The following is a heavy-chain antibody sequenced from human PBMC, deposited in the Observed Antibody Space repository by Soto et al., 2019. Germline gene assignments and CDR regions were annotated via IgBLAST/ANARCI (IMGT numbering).Heavy chain of an antibody. V-gene: IGHV1-8*01. Sequence: QVQLVQSGAEVKKPGASVKVSCKASGYTFTSYDINWVRQATGQGLEWMGWMNPNSGNTGYAQKFQGRVTMTRNTSISTSYMELSSLRSEDTAVDYCARGPALRITICGVVMNPPNWFDPWGQGTLVTVSS. CDR1: GYTFTSYD. CDR2: MNPNSGNT. D-gene: IGHD3-3*01. J-gene: IGHJ5*02. CDR3: ARGPALRITICGVVMNPPNWFDP.